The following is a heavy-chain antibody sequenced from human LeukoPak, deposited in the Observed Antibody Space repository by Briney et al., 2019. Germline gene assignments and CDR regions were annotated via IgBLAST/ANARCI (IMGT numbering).Heavy chain of an antibody. CDR1: GYTFTGXX. D-gene: IGHD4-17*01. CDR2: XNPNXGGT. V-gene: IGHV1-2*02. J-gene: IGHJ4*02. Sequence: ASVKVSCKXSGYTFTGXXXXXXXXXPXXXXXXXXWXNPNXGGTNYAQXXQGRVXMTRXXXISTAYMELSRLRSDDTAVYYCRTDRYGDYGDYIDYWGQGTLVTVSS. CDR3: RTDRYGDYGDYIDY.